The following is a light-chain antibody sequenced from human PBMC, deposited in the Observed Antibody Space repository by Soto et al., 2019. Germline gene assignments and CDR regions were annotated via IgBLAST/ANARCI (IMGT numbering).Light chain of an antibody. CDR1: SSDIGGYNL. V-gene: IGLV2-14*01. Sequence: QSALTQPASVSGSPGQSITISCTGTSSDIGGYNLVSWYQQHPGEAPKLIIYQVTNRPSGVSNRFSGSKSGNTASLTISGLQSEDEADYYCISYTSDDVRYVFGTGTQLTVL. J-gene: IGLJ1*01. CDR3: ISYTSDDVRYV. CDR2: QVT.